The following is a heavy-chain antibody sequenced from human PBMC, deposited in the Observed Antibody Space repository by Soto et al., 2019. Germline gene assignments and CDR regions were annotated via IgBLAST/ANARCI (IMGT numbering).Heavy chain of an antibody. V-gene: IGHV3-23*01. Sequence: EVQLLESGGGLVQPGGSLRLSCAASGFTFSSYAMSWVRQAPGKGLEWVSAISGSGGSTYYADSVKGRFTISRDNSKNRWYLKMNGRRAEDTAVYWWAKEGGSPLCLGDLGIGGLGYGGRGTLGTVSS. D-gene: IGHD3-16*01. CDR2: ISGSGGST. J-gene: IGHJ4*02. CDR1: GFTFSSYA. CDR3: AKEGGSPLCLGDLGIGGLGY.